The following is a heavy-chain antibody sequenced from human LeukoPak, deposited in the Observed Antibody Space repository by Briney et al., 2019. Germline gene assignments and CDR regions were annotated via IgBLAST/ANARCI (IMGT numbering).Heavy chain of an antibody. Sequence: PGESLKISCAASGFSFSVYYMAWVRQAPGKGLEWVGLSRNKENRYSTEYGASVKGRVTISRDDSKNLMYLEMKSLKSEDTAVYYCVREYFGGYDYWGQGTLVTVSS. CDR1: GFSFSVYY. D-gene: IGHD2-15*01. V-gene: IGHV3-72*01. CDR2: SRNKENRYST. J-gene: IGHJ4*02. CDR3: VREYFGGYDY.